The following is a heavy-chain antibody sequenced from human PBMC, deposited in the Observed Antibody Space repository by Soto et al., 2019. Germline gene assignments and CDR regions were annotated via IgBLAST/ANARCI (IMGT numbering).Heavy chain of an antibody. CDR1: GFTFSSYS. V-gene: IGHV3-21*01. D-gene: IGHD3-9*01. J-gene: IGHJ4*02. Sequence: GFLRLSCAASGFTFSSYSMNWVRQAPGKGLEWVSSISSSSSYIYYADSVKGRFTISRDNAKNSLYLQMNSLRAEDTAVYYCARDILRYFDREYYFDYWGQGTLVTVSS. CDR3: ARDILRYFDREYYFDY. CDR2: ISSSSSYI.